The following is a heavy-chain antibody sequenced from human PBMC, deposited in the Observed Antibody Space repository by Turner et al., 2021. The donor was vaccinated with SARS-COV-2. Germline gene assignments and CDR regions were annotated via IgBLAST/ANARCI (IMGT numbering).Heavy chain of an antibody. CDR3: AKAETYSSGWSGGRSYYYDYMDV. J-gene: IGHJ6*03. Sequence: QVQLVESGGGVVQPGRCLRLYWAAAGFTFSSDGMHWVRQAPGKGREWVAVISYDGSNKYYADSVKGRFTISRDNSKNTLYLQMNSLRAEDTAVYYCAKAETYSSGWSGGRSYYYDYMDVWGKGTTVTVSS. CDR2: ISYDGSNK. CDR1: GFTFSSDG. D-gene: IGHD6-19*01. V-gene: IGHV3-30*18.